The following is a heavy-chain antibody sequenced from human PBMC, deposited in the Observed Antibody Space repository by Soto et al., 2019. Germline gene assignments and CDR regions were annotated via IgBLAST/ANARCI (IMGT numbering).Heavy chain of an antibody. CDR3: ARSVMEVATQMYYFDY. D-gene: IGHD5-12*01. CDR2: INHSGST. V-gene: IGHV4-34*01. Sequence: PSETLSLTCAVYGGSFSGYYWSWIRQPPGKGLEWIGEINHSGSTNYNPSLKSRVTISVDTSKNQFSLKLSSVTAADTAVYYCARSVMEVATQMYYFDYWGQGTLVTVSS. CDR1: GGSFSGYY. J-gene: IGHJ4*02.